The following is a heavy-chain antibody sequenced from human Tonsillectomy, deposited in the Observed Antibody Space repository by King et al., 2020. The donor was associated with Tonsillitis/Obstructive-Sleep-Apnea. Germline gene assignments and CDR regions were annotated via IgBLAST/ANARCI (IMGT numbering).Heavy chain of an antibody. J-gene: IGHJ3*02. CDR3: AKRTIFGPDAFDI. CDR2: ISWKSGSI. V-gene: IGHV3-9*01. CDR1: GFTFDDYA. D-gene: IGHD3-3*01. Sequence: VQLVESGGGLVQPGRSLRLSCAASGFTFDDYAMHWVRQAPGKGLEWVSGISWKSGSIGYADSVKGRFTISRDNAKNSLYLQMNSLRAEDTALYYCAKRTIFGPDAFDIWGQGTMVTVSS.